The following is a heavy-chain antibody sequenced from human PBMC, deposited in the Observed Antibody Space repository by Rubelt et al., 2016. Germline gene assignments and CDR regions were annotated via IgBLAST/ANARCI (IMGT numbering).Heavy chain of an antibody. V-gene: IGHV4-59*12. CDR2: IYYGGST. CDR1: SSYY. CDR3: ARDLVVGYYGSGRQAYFDL. J-gene: IGHJ2*01. Sequence: SSYYLTWIRQPPGKGLEYIGYIYYGGSTNYNPSLKSRVTISVDTSKNQFSLKLSSVTAADTAVYYCARDLVVGYYGSGRQAYFDLWGRGTLVTVSS. D-gene: IGHD3-10*01.